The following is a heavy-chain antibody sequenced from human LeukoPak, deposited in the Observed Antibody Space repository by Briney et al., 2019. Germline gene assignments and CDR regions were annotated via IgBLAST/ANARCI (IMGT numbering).Heavy chain of an antibody. J-gene: IGHJ4*02. CDR3: ASGGYSYGIVG. V-gene: IGHV4-34*01. CDR1: GGSFSGYY. Sequence: SETLSLTCAVYGGSFSGYYWSWIRQPPGKGLEWIGEINHSGSTNYNPSLKSRVTISVDTSKNQFSLKLSSVTAADTAVYYCASGGYSYGIVGWGQGTLVTVSS. CDR2: INHSGST. D-gene: IGHD5-18*01.